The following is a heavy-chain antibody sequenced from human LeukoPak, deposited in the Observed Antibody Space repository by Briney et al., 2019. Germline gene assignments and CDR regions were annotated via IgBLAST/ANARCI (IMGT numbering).Heavy chain of an antibody. D-gene: IGHD5-24*01. CDR3: TRVGYIDEGIDY. Sequence: GGSLRLSCAASGFTFDDYAMHWVRQAPGKGLEWVANIKQDGSKKSYVDSVKGRFTISRDNAKNSLYLQMNSLRAEDTAIYYCTRVGYIDEGIDYWGQGTLATVSS. CDR2: IKQDGSKK. J-gene: IGHJ4*02. CDR1: GFTFDDYA. V-gene: IGHV3-7*04.